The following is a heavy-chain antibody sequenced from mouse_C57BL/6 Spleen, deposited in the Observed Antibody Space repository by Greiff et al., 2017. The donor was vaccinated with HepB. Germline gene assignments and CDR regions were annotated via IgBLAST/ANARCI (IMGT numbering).Heavy chain of an antibody. CDR2: ISSGGSYT. V-gene: IGHV5-6*01. D-gene: IGHD1-1*01. J-gene: IGHJ2*01. CDR1: GFTFSSYG. CDR3: ARKGGSSYGFDY. Sequence: VQLKESGGDLVKPGGSLKLSCAASGFTFSSYGMSWVRQTPDKRLEWVATISSGGSYTYYPDSVKGRFTISRDNAKNTLYLQMSSLKSEDTAMYYCARKGGSSYGFDYWGQGTTLTVSS.